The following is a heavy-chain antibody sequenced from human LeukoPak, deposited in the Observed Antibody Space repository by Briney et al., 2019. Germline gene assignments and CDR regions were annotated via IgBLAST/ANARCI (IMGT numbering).Heavy chain of an antibody. CDR3: ARIACSSSSCTYSGRRRVRGGSLDP. CDR1: GYTFTTYG. V-gene: IGHV1-18*01. D-gene: IGHD2-2*01. CDR2: ISSYNGNT. J-gene: IGHJ5*02. Sequence: ASVTVSCKASGYTFTTYGISWVRQAPGHGLEWMGWISSYNGNTSYAEKLQGRITMTKGTSTSTAYLELRSLRSDDTAVYYCARIACSSSSCTYSGRRRVRGGSLDPWGQGTLVTVSS.